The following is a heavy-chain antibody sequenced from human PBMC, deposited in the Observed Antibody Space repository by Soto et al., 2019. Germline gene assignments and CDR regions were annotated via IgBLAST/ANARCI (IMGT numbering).Heavy chain of an antibody. D-gene: IGHD1-1*01. J-gene: IGHJ3*01. Sequence: DVQLVESGGGLIQPGEALRLSCAAFGLTISGKTYVAWIRQATGKGLEWVSALYDVDGSFYADSVKGRFTTSSDSSKTTVYLQMNDLRPDDPAVYYCATWHEREHAYEVWGQGTTVTVSS. CDR1: GLTISGKTY. V-gene: IGHV3-53*01. CDR2: LYDVDGS. CDR3: ATWHEREHAYEV.